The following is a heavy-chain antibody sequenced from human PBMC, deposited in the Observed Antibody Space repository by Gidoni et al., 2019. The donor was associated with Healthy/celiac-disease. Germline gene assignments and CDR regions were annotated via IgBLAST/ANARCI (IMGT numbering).Heavy chain of an antibody. CDR2: IYYSGST. J-gene: IGHJ5*02. CDR1: GGSISSGDYY. V-gene: IGHV4-30-4*01. D-gene: IGHD2-15*01. Sequence: QVQLQESGPGLVKPSQTLSLTCTVSGGSISSGDYYWSWIRQPPGKGLEWIGYIYYSGSTYYNPSLKSRVTISVDTSKNQFSLKLSSVTAADTAVYYCARAVCGGGSCLLGNWFDPWGQGTLVTVSS. CDR3: ARAVCGGGSCLLGNWFDP.